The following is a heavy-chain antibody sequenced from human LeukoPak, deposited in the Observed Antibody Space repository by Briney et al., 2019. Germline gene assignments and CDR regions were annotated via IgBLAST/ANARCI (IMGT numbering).Heavy chain of an antibody. Sequence: PGGSLRLSCAASGFTFSSYWMTWVRQAPGKGLEWVANIKQDGSEKYYVDSVKGRFTISRGNAKNSLYLQMNSLRAEDTAVYYCARDKGGSSWYSSWYFDLWGRGTLVTVSS. D-gene: IGHD6-13*01. V-gene: IGHV3-7*01. CDR1: GFTFSSYW. CDR3: ARDKGGSSWYSSWYFDL. CDR2: IKQDGSEK. J-gene: IGHJ2*01.